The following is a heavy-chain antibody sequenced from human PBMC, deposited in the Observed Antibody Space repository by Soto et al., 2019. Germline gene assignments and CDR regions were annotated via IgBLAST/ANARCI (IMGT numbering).Heavy chain of an antibody. CDR2: ISSSSSTI. J-gene: IGHJ3*02. V-gene: IGHV3-48*02. D-gene: IGHD2-21*02. CDR1: GFTFSSYS. CDR3: ARSKDCGGDCLGAFDI. Sequence: ESGGGLVQPGGSLRPSCAASGFTFSSYSMNWVRQAPGKGLEWVSYISSSSSTIYYADSVKGRFTISRDNAKNSLYLQMNSLRDEDTAVYYCARSKDCGGDCLGAFDIWGQGTMVTVSS.